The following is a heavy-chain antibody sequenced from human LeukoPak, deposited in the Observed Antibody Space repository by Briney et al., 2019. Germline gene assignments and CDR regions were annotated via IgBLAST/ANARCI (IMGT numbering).Heavy chain of an antibody. D-gene: IGHD6-19*01. CDR2: INPNSGGT. V-gene: IGHV1-2*02. CDR1: GYTFTGYY. CDR3: ARGQTRTGYSSGWPVTGGDPLDY. Sequence: ASVKVSCQASGYTFTGYYMHWVRQAPGQGLEWMGWINPNSGGTNYAQKFQGRVTMTRDTSISTAYMELSRLRSDDTAVYYCARGQTRTGYSSGWPVTGGDPLDYWGQGTLVTVSS. J-gene: IGHJ4*02.